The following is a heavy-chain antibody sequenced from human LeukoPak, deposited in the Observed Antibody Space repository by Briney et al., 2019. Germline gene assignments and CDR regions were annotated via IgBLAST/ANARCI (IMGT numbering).Heavy chain of an antibody. Sequence: GGSLRLSCAASGFTVSRNYMSWVRQAPGKGLEWVSVIYSGGSTYYADSVKGRFTISRDNSKNTLYLQMNSLRAEDTAVYYCVVPAAPHSMDVWGKGTTVTISS. J-gene: IGHJ6*04. D-gene: IGHD2-2*01. CDR1: GFTVSRNY. V-gene: IGHV3-53*01. CDR2: IYSGGST. CDR3: VVPAAPHSMDV.